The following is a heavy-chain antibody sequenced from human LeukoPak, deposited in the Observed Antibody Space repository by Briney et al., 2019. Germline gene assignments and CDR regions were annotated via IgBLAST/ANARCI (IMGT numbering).Heavy chain of an antibody. Sequence: ASVKVSCKVSGYTLTQLSMHWVRQAPGQGLEWMGGFDPEDGETIYAQTFQGRVTMTEDTSTDTAVMELTSLGSEDSAVYYCATDTSDNNDCFDIWGQGTMVTVSS. V-gene: IGHV1-24*01. CDR3: ATDTSDNNDCFDI. CDR1: GYTLTQLS. J-gene: IGHJ3*02. CDR2: FDPEDGET. D-gene: IGHD2-21*01.